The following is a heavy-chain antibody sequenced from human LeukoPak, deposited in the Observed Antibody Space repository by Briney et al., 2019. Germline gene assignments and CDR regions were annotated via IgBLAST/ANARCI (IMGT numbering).Heavy chain of an antibody. D-gene: IGHD6-19*01. Sequence: GATVKISCKVSGYTFTDYYMHWVQQAPGKGREWMGLVDPEDGETIYAEKFQGRVTITADTSTDTAYMELSSLRSEDTAVYYCATGIAVAGIPYYFDYWGQGTLVTVSS. CDR1: GYTFTDYY. V-gene: IGHV1-69-2*01. CDR3: ATGIAVAGIPYYFDY. CDR2: VDPEDGET. J-gene: IGHJ4*02.